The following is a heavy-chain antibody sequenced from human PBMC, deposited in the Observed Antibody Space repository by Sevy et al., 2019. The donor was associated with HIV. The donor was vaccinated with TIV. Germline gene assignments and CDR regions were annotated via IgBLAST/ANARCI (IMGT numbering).Heavy chain of an antibody. Sequence: GGSLRLSCAASGFTFDDYAMHWVRQAPGKGLEWVSGISWNSGSIGYADSVKGRFTISRDNAKNSLYLQMNSLRAEDMALCYCAKDMSPFRGWFGDLYKGAFDYWGQGTLVTVSS. CDR1: GFTFDDYA. D-gene: IGHD3-10*01. CDR3: AKDMSPFRGWFGDLYKGAFDY. V-gene: IGHV3-9*03. J-gene: IGHJ4*02. CDR2: ISWNSGSI.